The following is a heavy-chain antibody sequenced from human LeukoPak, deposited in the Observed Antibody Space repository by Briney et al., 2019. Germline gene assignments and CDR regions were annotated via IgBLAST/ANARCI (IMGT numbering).Heavy chain of an antibody. CDR1: GYTFTGYY. J-gene: IGHJ5*02. CDR2: INPNSGGT. Sequence: ASVKVSCKASGYTFTGYYMHWVRQAPGQGLEWMGWINPNSGGTNYAQKFQGRVTMTRDTSISTAYMELSRLRSDDTAVYYCARGSRYCSSTSCHRRWFDPWGQGTLVTVSS. V-gene: IGHV1-2*02. CDR3: ARGSRYCSSTSCHRRWFDP. D-gene: IGHD2-2*01.